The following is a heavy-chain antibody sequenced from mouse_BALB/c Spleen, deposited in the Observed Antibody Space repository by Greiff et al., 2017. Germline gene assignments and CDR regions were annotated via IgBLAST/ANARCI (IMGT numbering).Heavy chain of an antibody. CDR1: GFSLTSYG. D-gene: IGHD2-14*01. J-gene: IGHJ4*01. V-gene: IGHV2-9*02. CDR3: ARGAYYRYDDAMDY. CDR2: IWAGGST. Sequence: QVQLQQSGPGLVAPSQSLSITCTVSGFSLTSYGVHWVRQPPGKGLEWLGVIWAGGSTNYNSALMSRLSISKDNSKSQVFLKMNSLQTDDTAMYYCARGAYYRYDDAMDYWGQGTSVTVSS.